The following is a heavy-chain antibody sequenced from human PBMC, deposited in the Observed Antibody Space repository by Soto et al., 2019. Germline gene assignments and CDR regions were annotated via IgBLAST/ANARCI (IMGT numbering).Heavy chain of an antibody. CDR3: AGFRRVRWYYGSGSYTLSNWFDP. Sequence: SETLSLTCAVYGGSFSGYYWSWIRQPPGKGLEWIGEINHSGSTNYNPSLKSRVTISVDTSKNQFSLKLSSVTAADTAVYYCAGFRRVRWYYGSGSYTLSNWFDPWGQGTLVTVSS. J-gene: IGHJ5*02. V-gene: IGHV4-34*01. CDR1: GGSFSGYY. D-gene: IGHD3-10*01. CDR2: INHSGST.